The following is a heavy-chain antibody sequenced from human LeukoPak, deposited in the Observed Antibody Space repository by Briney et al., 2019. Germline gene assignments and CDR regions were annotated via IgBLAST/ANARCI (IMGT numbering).Heavy chain of an antibody. CDR2: INQDGREK. CDR1: GPTFSGQW. Sequence: PGGSLRPSCAASGPTFSGQWMNWVRQPPGKGLEWVANINQDGREKHYVDSVEGRFTISRDNAKNSLYLQMNSLRVEDTAVYYCAGGGGFLTDSWGQGTLVTVSS. V-gene: IGHV3-7*04. D-gene: IGHD2-15*01. CDR3: AGGGGFLTDS. J-gene: IGHJ5*01.